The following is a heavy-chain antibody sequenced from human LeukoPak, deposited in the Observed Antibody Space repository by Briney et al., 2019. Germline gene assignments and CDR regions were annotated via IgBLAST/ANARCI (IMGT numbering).Heavy chain of an antibody. CDR3: ARTAYGGDNWFDP. D-gene: IGHD4-17*01. J-gene: IGHJ5*02. V-gene: IGHV3-30-3*01. CDR2: ISYDGSNK. Sequence: QPGRSLRLSCAASGFTFSSYAMHWVRQAPGKGLEWVAVISYDGSNKYYADSVKGRFTISRDNSKNTLYLQMNSLRAEDTAVYYCARTAYGGDNWFDPWGQGTLVTVSS. CDR1: GFTFSSYA.